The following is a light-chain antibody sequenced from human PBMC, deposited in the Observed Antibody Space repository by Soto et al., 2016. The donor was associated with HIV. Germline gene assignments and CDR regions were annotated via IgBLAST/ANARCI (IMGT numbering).Light chain of an antibody. CDR2: AAS. V-gene: IGKV1-27*01. CDR3: QKYNDARALI. Sequence: IQMTQSPSSLSASVGDRVTITCRASQGISNYLAWHQQKPGKVPKLLIYAASTLQSGVPSRFRGSGSGTDFTLTISGLQPEDVATYYCQKYNDARALIFGGGTKVEI. CDR1: QGISNY. J-gene: IGKJ4*01.